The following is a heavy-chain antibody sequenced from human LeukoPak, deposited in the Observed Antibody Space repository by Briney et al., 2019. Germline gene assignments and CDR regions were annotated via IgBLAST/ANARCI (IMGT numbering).Heavy chain of an antibody. J-gene: IGHJ6*02. CDR2: IYYPGTT. D-gene: IGHD6-19*01. V-gene: IGHV4-39*01. CDR1: GGSIGSSGFY. Sequence: SETLSLTCKVSGGSIGSSGFYWGWFRQPPGKGLDWIGSIYYPGTTHYNPSLESRVTISVDTSKWQVFLTLRSVTATDTAVYYCGRHVSSGWDYFNGLDVWGQGTAVTVSS. CDR3: GRHVSSGWDYFNGLDV.